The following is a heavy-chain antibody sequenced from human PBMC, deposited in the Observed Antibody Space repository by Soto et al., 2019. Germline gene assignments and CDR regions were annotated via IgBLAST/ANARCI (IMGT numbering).Heavy chain of an antibody. Sequence: GGSLRLSCAASGFTFSSYEMNWVRQAPGKGLEWVSYISSSGSTIYYADSVKGRFTISRDNAKNSLYLQMNSLRAEDTAVYYCARLSSGPHGRWFDPWGQGTLVTVSS. CDR2: ISSSGSTI. V-gene: IGHV3-48*03. CDR3: ARLSSGPHGRWFDP. D-gene: IGHD6-19*01. J-gene: IGHJ5*02. CDR1: GFTFSSYE.